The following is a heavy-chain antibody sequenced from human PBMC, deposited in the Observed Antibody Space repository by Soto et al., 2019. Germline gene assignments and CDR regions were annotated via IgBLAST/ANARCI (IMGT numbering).Heavy chain of an antibody. D-gene: IGHD6-13*01. J-gene: IGHJ6*02. V-gene: IGHV4-59*01. CDR2: IYYSGST. Sequence: PSETLSLTCTVSGGSISSYYWSWIRQPPGKGLEWIGYIYYSGSTNYNPSLKSRVTISVDTSKNQFSLKLSSVTAADTAVYYCARDQRYSSGWYQYYYYGMDVWGQGTTVTVSS. CDR1: GGSISSYY. CDR3: ARDQRYSSGWYQYYYYGMDV.